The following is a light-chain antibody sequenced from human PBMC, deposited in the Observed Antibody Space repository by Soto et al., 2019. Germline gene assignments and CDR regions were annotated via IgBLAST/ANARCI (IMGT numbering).Light chain of an antibody. J-gene: IGKJ2*01. CDR1: QSISSW. CDR3: QQYNSYSYT. Sequence: IQMTQSPSTLSASVGDRVTITCRASQSISSWLAWYQQKPGKAPKFLIYDASTLESGVPSRFSGSGSGTEFTLTISSLQPDDFATYYCQQYNSYSYTFGQGTKLEIK. CDR2: DAS. V-gene: IGKV1-5*01.